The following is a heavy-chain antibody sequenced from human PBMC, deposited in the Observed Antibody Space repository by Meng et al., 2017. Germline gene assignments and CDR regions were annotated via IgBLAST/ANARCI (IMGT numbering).Heavy chain of an antibody. CDR1: GFTFSSYA. D-gene: IGHD4-17*01. J-gene: IGHJ6*02. CDR3: ARDADYADYYGMDV. V-gene: IGHV3-30*04. CDR2: ISYDGSNK. Sequence: GESLKISCAASGFTFSSYAMHWVRQAPGKGLEWVAVISYDGSNKYYADSVKGRFTISRDNSKNTLYLQMNSLRAEDTAVYYCARDADYADYYGMDVWGQGTTVTSSS.